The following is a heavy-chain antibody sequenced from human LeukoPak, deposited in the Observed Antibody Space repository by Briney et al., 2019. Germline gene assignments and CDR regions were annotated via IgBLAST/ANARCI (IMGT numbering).Heavy chain of an antibody. CDR3: AREPDEMATISANPLDY. V-gene: IGHV1-69*04. CDR2: IIPILGIA. D-gene: IGHD5-24*01. CDR1: GGTFSSYA. Sequence: SVKVSCKASGGTFSSYAISWVRQAPGQGLEWMGRIIPILGIANYAQKFQGRVTITADKSTSTAYMELSSLRSEDTAVYYCAREPDEMATISANPLDYWGQGTLVTVSS. J-gene: IGHJ4*02.